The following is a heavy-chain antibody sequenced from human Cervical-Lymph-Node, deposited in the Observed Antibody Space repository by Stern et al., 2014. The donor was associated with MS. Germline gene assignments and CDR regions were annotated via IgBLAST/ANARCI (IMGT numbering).Heavy chain of an antibody. Sequence: VQLVESGGGVVQPGTSLRLSCAVSGFTFSNYGMHWVRQAPGTGLGWVAVISYDADVKFYADSVKGRFTISRDTPKTTMYLQLNSLKVEDTAVYFCAKKSVGTTGTTTAFDYWGQGTLVTVSS. D-gene: IGHD1-1*01. V-gene: IGHV3-30*18. CDR2: ISYDADVK. J-gene: IGHJ4*02. CDR3: AKKSVGTTGTTTAFDY. CDR1: GFTFSNYG.